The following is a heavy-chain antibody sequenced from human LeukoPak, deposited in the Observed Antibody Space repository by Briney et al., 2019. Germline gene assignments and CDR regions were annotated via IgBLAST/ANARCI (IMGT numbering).Heavy chain of an antibody. V-gene: IGHV3-74*01. J-gene: IGHJ4*02. CDR3: ARRYYDSSSYYFDY. Sequence: GGSLRLSCAASGFTISSYWMHWVRHAPGKGLVWVSRINSDGSRTNYADSVKGRFTISRDNAKNTLYLQMNSLRAEDTAVYYCARRYYDSSSYYFDYWGQGTLVTVSS. CDR2: INSDGSRT. D-gene: IGHD3-22*01. CDR1: GFTISSYW.